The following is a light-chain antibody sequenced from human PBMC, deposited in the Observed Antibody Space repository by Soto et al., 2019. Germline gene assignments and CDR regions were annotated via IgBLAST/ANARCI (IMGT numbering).Light chain of an antibody. Sequence: QSVLTQPPFVSGSPGQSVAISCTGTSSDVGAYNRVSWYQQPPGTAPKLMIYEVSNRPSGVPDRFSGSKSGNTASLTISGLQAEDEADYYCSSYTSSSTYVFGTGTKLTVL. CDR1: SSDVGAYNR. CDR3: SSYTSSSTYV. J-gene: IGLJ1*01. V-gene: IGLV2-18*02. CDR2: EVS.